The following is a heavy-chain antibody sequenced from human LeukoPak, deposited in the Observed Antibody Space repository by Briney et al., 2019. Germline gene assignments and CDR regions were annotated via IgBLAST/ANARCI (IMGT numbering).Heavy chain of an antibody. Sequence: SETLSLTCTVSGGSISSGDYYWSWIRQSPGKGLEWIGYIYHSGSTHYNPSLKSRVIISVDTSKNQFSLKLSSVSAADTAVYYCASGYSTDSDWFDPWGQGTLVTVSS. V-gene: IGHV4-30-4*01. CDR2: IYHSGST. J-gene: IGHJ5*02. CDR1: GGSISSGDYY. CDR3: ASGYSTDSDWFDP. D-gene: IGHD5-18*01.